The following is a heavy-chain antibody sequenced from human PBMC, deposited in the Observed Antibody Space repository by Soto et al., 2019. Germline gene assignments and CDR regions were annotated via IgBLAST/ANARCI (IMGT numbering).Heavy chain of an antibody. Sequence: EVQLVESGGDLVQPGGSLRLSCAASGFTFSSYSMNWVRQAPGKGLEWVSYISSGSSTIYYADSVKGRFTISRENAKNSLYLQMNSLRAEDTAVYYCAGDVAYCSSSSCSGFDPWGQGTLVTVSS. CDR1: GFTFSSYS. J-gene: IGHJ5*02. CDR3: AGDVAYCSSSSCSGFDP. D-gene: IGHD2-2*01. V-gene: IGHV3-48*01. CDR2: ISSGSSTI.